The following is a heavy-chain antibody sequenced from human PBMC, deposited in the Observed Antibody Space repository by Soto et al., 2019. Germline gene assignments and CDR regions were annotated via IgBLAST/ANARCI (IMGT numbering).Heavy chain of an antibody. J-gene: IGHJ5*02. D-gene: IGHD3-3*01. Sequence: GGSLRLSCAASGFTFSSYWMSWVRQAPGKGLEWVANIKQDGSEKYYVDSVKGRFTISRDNAKNSLYLQMNSLRAEDTAVYYCARDLRPRFLEWLFPFDPWGQGTLVTVSS. CDR1: GFTFSSYW. CDR2: IKQDGSEK. CDR3: ARDLRPRFLEWLFPFDP. V-gene: IGHV3-7*01.